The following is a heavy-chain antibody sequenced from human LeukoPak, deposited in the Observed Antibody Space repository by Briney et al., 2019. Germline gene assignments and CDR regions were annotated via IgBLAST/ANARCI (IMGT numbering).Heavy chain of an antibody. CDR3: AREVEADPYYFDY. CDR1: GFTVSSDY. CDR2: IYTGGST. V-gene: IGHV3-66*01. J-gene: IGHJ4*02. D-gene: IGHD2-15*01. Sequence: GGSLRLSCEASGFTVSSDYMTWVRQAPGKGLEWVSVIYTGGSTRYADSVKGRFTISRDNSRNTLYLQMNSLRVEDTAVYYCAREVEADPYYFDYWGQGTLVTVSS.